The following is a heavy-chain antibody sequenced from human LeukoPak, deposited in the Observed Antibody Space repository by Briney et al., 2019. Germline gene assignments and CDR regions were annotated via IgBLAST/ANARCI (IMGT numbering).Heavy chain of an antibody. CDR2: INSDGSST. Sequence: GGSLRLSCAASGFTFSSYWMHWVRQALGKGLVWVSRINSDGSSTSYADSVKGRCTISRDNAKNTMYLQMNSLRDEDTAVYYCARDGSTVTWSPLDHWGQGTLVTVSS. CDR1: GFTFSSYW. D-gene: IGHD4-11*01. CDR3: ARDGSTVTWSPLDH. J-gene: IGHJ4*02. V-gene: IGHV3-74*01.